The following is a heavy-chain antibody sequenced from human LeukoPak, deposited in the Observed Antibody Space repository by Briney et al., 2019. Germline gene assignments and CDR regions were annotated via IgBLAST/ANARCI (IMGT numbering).Heavy chain of an antibody. CDR2: ISGSGGST. J-gene: IGHJ5*02. CDR3: AKLRWFRDLDWFDP. V-gene: IGHV3-23*01. CDR1: GFTPTTYS. D-gene: IGHD3-10*01. Sequence: PGGALRLSRAASGFTPTTYSMSWLPKTPGKGLDCFSAISGSGGSTYHAGSVKGRFTISRENSKNTLYLQMNSLRAEGTAVYYCAKLRWFRDLDWFDPWGQGTLVTVSS.